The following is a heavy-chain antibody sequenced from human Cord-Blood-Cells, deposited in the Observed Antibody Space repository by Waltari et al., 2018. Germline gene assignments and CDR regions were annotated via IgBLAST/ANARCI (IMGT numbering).Heavy chain of an antibody. D-gene: IGHD1-26*01. CDR3: ARGGSGSYWYFDL. V-gene: IGHV3-33*01. Sequence: QVQLVESGGGVVQPGRSLRLSCAASGFTFSSYGMHWVRQAPGKGVEWVAVIWDEGSNKYYADAVKGRFTISRDNSKNTLYLQMNSLRAEDTAVYYCARGGSGSYWYFDLWGRGTLVTVSS. CDR2: IWDEGSNK. J-gene: IGHJ2*01. CDR1: GFTFSSYG.